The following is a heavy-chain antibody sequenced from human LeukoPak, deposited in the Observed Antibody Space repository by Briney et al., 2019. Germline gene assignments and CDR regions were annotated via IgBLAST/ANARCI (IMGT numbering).Heavy chain of an antibody. CDR1: GGSISSSY. J-gene: IGHJ4*02. V-gene: IGHV4-59*01. Sequence: SETLSLTCSVSGGSISSSYWSWIRQPPGKGLEWIGYIYYSGSTKYNPSLKSRVTISVDTSKNQFSLKLSSVTAADTAVYYCASYSSSWTNDYWGQGTLVTVSS. D-gene: IGHD6-13*01. CDR3: ASYSSSWTNDY. CDR2: IYYSGST.